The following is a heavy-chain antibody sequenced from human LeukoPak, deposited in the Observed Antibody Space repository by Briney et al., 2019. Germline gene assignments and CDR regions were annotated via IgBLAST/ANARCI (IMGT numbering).Heavy chain of an antibody. CDR3: ARAYSSSWYFNWFDP. V-gene: IGHV4-39*07. D-gene: IGHD6-13*01. CDR1: GGSISSYY. Sequence: SETLSLTCTVSGGSISSYYWGWIRQPPRKGLEWIGTIYHSGSTYYNASLESRVTISVDTSKNQFSLKLSSVTAADTAVYYCARAYSSSWYFNWFDPWGQGTLVTVSS. J-gene: IGHJ5*02. CDR2: IYHSGST.